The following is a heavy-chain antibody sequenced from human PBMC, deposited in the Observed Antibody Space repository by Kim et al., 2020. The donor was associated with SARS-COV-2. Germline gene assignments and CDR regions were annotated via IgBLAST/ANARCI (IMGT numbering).Heavy chain of an antibody. D-gene: IGHD4-17*01. CDR1: GFTFDNYG. V-gene: IGHV3-20*04. CDR3: ARDIAYGGNGINWFDP. Sequence: GGSLRLSCAASGFTFDNYGMSWVRQAPGKGLEWVSVINWDGGSTGYADSVKGRFTISRDNAKNSLYLQMNSLRAEDTALYYCARDIAYGGNGINWFDPCGQASLVTLS. CDR2: INWDGGST. J-gene: IGHJ5*02.